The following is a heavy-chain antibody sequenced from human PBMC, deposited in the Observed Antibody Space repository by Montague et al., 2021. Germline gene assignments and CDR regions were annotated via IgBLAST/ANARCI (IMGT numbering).Heavy chain of an antibody. CDR2: TYYRLERKN. CDR3: ARGGGGATATLFDS. Sequence: CAISGDSDGGEGPRRKWDGQTSESGPEWQGVTYYRLERKNENAVSVKSRVTVIADTSKNQFSLHLTSVGPEDTALYFCARGGGGATATLFDSWGRGTLVTVSS. D-gene: IGHD2-15*01. V-gene: IGHV6-1*01. CDR1: GDSDGGEGPR. J-gene: IGHJ4*02.